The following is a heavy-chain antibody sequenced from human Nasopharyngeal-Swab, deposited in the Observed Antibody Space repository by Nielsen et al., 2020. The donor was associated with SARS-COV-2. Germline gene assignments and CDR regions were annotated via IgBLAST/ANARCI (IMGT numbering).Heavy chain of an antibody. Sequence: GEALKISCQGSGSSFPDYWIGWVRQMPGKGLEWMAIIYPDDSDTRYSPSFQGQVTISADKSISTAYLQWSSLKASDTAMYYCARLDGYWSQGTLVTVSS. CDR3: ARLDGY. V-gene: IGHV5-51*01. J-gene: IGHJ4*02. CDR1: GSSFPDYW. CDR2: IYPDDSDT. D-gene: IGHD3-9*01.